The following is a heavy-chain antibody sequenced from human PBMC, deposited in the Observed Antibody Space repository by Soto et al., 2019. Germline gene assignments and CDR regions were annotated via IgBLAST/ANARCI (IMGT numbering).Heavy chain of an antibody. V-gene: IGHV1-18*01. J-gene: IGHJ3*02. Sequence: QVQLVQSGAEVKKPGASVKVSCKASGYTFTSYGISWVRQAPGQGLEWMGWISAYNGNTNYAQKLQGRVTMTTDTSTSTAYMELRSLRSDETAVYYCARVRDVQLERPGNAFDIWGQGTMVTVSS. CDR3: ARVRDVQLERPGNAFDI. D-gene: IGHD1-1*01. CDR1: GYTFTSYG. CDR2: ISAYNGNT.